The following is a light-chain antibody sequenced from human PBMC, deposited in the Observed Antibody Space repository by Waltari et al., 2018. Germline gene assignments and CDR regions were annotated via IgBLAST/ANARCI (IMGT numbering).Light chain of an antibody. Sequence: SYVLSQPPSLSVAPGQTAKITCGGNDIASRSVNWYQQEPGQAPVVVIFNDDYRPSGIPERCSASNSGNKATLTISGVEDGDEADYYCQVWDSSGDHVVAFGGGTKLTVL. J-gene: IGLJ2*01. CDR3: QVWDSSGDHVVA. V-gene: IGLV3-21*01. CDR2: NDD. CDR1: DIASRS.